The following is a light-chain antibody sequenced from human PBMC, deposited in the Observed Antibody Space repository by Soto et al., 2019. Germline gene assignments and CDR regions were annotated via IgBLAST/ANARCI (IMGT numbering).Light chain of an antibody. Sequence: DIQMTQSPSTLSASVGDRVSITCRASQSIERYLAWYQQKPGKAPNLLIYDASSLERGVPSRFSGRGSGTEFTLTISSLQPDDFATYYCQQFKSSTWPFGQGTKVEIK. CDR2: DAS. CDR1: QSIERY. CDR3: QQFKSSTWP. V-gene: IGKV1-5*01. J-gene: IGKJ1*01.